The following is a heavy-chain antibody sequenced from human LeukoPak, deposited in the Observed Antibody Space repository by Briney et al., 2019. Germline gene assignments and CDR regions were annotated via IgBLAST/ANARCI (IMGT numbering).Heavy chain of an antibody. Sequence: GGSLRLSCAATAFTISTYGMHWVRQAPDKGLEWVAVISYDGDKKYYADSVKGRFTISRDNSKNTAYLQMNGLRTEDTAVYYCAPERWGEALDIWGQGTMVTVSS. CDR1: AFTISTYG. V-gene: IGHV3-30*03. CDR2: ISYDGDKK. D-gene: IGHD3-16*01. CDR3: APERWGEALDI. J-gene: IGHJ3*02.